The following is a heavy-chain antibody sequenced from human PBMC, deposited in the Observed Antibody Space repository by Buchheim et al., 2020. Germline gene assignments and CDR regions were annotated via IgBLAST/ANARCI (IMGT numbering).Heavy chain of an antibody. CDR1: GGSISSGGYY. CDR3: ARSLSTVTHYYCYGMNV. CDR2: IYYSGST. D-gene: IGHD4-17*01. V-gene: IGHV4-31*03. J-gene: IGHJ6*02. Sequence: QVQLQESGPGLVKPSQTLSLTCTVSGGSISSGGYYWSWIRQHPGKGLEWIGYIYYSGSTYYNPSPKSRVTISVETSKNQFPLKLSSVTAADAAAYYYARSLSTVTHYYCYGMNVWGQGT.